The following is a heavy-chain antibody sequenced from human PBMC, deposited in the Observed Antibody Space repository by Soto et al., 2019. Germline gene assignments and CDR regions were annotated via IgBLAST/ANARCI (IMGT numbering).Heavy chain of an antibody. CDR3: ARGDSLEA. V-gene: IGHV3-21*01. J-gene: IGHJ5*02. CDR2: ISSSSSYI. D-gene: IGHD6-6*01. CDR1: GFTFSSYS. Sequence: VGSLTLSCAASGFTFSSYSMNWVRQAPGKGLEWVSSISSSSSYIYYSDSVKGRFTISRDNAKNSLYLQMNSLRAEDTAVYYCARGDSLEAWGQGTLVTVSS.